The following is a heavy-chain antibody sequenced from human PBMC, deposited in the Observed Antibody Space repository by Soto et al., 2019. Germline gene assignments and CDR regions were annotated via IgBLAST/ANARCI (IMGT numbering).Heavy chain of an antibody. V-gene: IGHV1-69*13. CDR3: ARQLVVVVAAKDTGYYYCGMDV. Sequence: SVKVSCKASGGTFSSYSISWVRQAPGQGLEWMGGFIPIFGTANYAQKFQGRVTVTADESTSTAYMELSSLRSAGTAVYYCARQLVVVVAAKDTGYYYCGMDVCGQGTRVTASS. CDR1: GGTFSSYS. J-gene: IGHJ6*01. D-gene: IGHD2-15*01. CDR2: FIPIFGTA.